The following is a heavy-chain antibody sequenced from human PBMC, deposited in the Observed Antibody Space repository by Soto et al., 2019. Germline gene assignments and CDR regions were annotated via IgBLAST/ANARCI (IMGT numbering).Heavy chain of an antibody. CDR3: ARDRRGIAVAGTKNNWFDP. D-gene: IGHD6-19*01. Sequence: ASVKVSCKASGYTFTVYYMHWVRQAPVQGLEWMGWINPNSGGTNYAQKFQGWVTMTRDTSISTAYMELSRLRSDDTAVYYCARDRRGIAVAGTKNNWFDPWGQGTLVTVSS. J-gene: IGHJ5*02. CDR1: GYTFTVYY. V-gene: IGHV1-2*04. CDR2: INPNSGGT.